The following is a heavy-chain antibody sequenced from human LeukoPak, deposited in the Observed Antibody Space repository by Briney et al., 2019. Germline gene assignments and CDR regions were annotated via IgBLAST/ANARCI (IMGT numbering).Heavy chain of an antibody. V-gene: IGHV4-30-4*02. CDR3: ARADYYFDY. CDR2: IYYSGST. Sequence: SETLSLTCTVSGGSITSGDYYWSWIRQPPGKGLEWIGYIYYSGSTYYNPSLKSRVTISEDTSKNQFSLKLSSATAADTAVYYCARADYYFDYWGQGTLVTVSS. J-gene: IGHJ4*02. CDR1: GGSITSGDYY.